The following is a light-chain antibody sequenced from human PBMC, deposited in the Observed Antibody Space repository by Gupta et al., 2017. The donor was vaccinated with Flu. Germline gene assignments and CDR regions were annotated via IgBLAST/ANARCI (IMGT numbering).Light chain of an antibody. Sequence: DIQMTQSPSSLSASVGDRVTITCRASQGIRNALAWYQQKSGKAPKRLIYGATSLQSGVPSRFSGSGSGTDFTLTISSLHPEDFATYYCLHHDSYPISFGGGTKVEIK. J-gene: IGKJ4*01. CDR2: GAT. CDR1: QGIRNA. V-gene: IGKV1-17*01. CDR3: LHHDSYPIS.